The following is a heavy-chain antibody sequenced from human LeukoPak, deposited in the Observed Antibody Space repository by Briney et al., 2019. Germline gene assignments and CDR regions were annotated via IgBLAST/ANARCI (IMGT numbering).Heavy chain of an antibody. V-gene: IGHV3-23*01. J-gene: IGHJ5*02. Sequence: GGSLRLSCAASGFTFSSYAMSWVRQPPGKGREWVSAISGSGGSTYYAASVKGRFTISRDNSKNTLYLQMNSLRAEDTAVYYCAKKDSSSWYAWFDPWGQGTLVTVSS. CDR1: GFTFSSYA. CDR3: AKKDSSSWYAWFDP. D-gene: IGHD6-13*01. CDR2: ISGSGGST.